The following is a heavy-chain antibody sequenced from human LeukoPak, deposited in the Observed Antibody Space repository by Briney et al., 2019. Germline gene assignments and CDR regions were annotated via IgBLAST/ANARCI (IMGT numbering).Heavy chain of an antibody. V-gene: IGHV4-61*08. CDR2: IYYSGST. CDR3: AILAYYYDSSGYYPSGY. J-gene: IGHJ4*02. Sequence: SETLSLTCTVSGGSISSGDYYWSWIRQPPGKGLEWIGYIYYSGSTNYNPSLKSRVTISVDTSKNQFSLKLSSVTAADTAVYYCAILAYYYDSSGYYPSGYWGQGTLVTVSS. D-gene: IGHD3-22*01. CDR1: GGSISSGDYY.